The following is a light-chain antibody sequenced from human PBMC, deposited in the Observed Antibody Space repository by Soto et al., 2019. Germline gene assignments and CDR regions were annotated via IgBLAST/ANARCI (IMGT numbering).Light chain of an antibody. CDR1: NIGSRR. J-gene: IGLJ3*02. CDR2: DDT. CDR3: QVWDRTSDHWV. Sequence: SYELTQPPSVSVAPGQTARITCGGDNIGSRRVHWYQQKPGQAPVMVVYDDTVRPSGIPERISGSISGNTATLTVSWVEAGDEADYYCQVWDRTSDHWVFGGGTQLTVL. V-gene: IGLV3-21*02.